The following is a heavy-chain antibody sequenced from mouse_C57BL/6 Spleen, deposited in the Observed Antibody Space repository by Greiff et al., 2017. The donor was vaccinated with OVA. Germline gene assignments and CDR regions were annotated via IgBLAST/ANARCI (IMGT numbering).Heavy chain of an antibody. CDR3: AREGAPDAWFAY. V-gene: IGHV1-53*01. J-gene: IGHJ3*01. CDR1: GYTFTSYW. CDR2: INPSNGGT. Sequence: QVQLKQPGTELVKPGASVKLSCKASGYTFTSYWMHWVKQRPGQGLEWIGNINPSNGGTNYNEKFKSKATLTVDKSSSTAYMQLSSLTSEDSAVYYCAREGAPDAWFAYWGQGTLVTVSA.